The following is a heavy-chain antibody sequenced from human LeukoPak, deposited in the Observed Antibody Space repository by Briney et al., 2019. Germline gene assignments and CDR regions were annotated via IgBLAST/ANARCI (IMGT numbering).Heavy chain of an antibody. CDR1: GFTFSSYG. D-gene: IGHD3-10*01. CDR3: AKDLGWFGELLQTFDY. J-gene: IGHJ4*02. Sequence: GGSLRLSCAASGFTFSSYGMHWVRQAPGKGLEWVAVIWYDGSNKYYADSVKSRFTISRDNSKNTLYLQMNSLRAEDTAVYYCAKDLGWFGELLQTFDYWGQGTLVTVSS. CDR2: IWYDGSNK. V-gene: IGHV3-33*06.